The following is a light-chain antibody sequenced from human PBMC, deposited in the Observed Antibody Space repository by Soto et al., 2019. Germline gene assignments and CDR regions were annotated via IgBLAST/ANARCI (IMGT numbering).Light chain of an antibody. CDR2: DAS. CDR1: QSVSSNY. J-gene: IGKJ1*01. Sequence: EIVLTQSPGTLSLSPGERATFSCRASQSVSSNYLAWYQQKPGQAPRLLIYDASTRATGIPARFSGSGSGTEFTLTISSLQPEDFATYYCLQHNSYPWTFGQGTKVDIK. V-gene: IGKV3-20*01. CDR3: LQHNSYPWT.